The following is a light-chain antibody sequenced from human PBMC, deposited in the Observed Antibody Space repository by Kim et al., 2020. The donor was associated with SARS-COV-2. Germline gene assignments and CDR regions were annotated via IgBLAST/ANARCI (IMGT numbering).Light chain of an antibody. CDR3: QQYGSSPYS. Sequence: EIVLTQSPGTLSLSPGERATLSCRASQSVSSYYLAWYQQKPGHAPRLLIYGASSRATGIPDRFSGSGSGTDFTLTISRLEPEDFAVYYCQQYGSSPYSFGQGTKLEI. CDR2: GAS. J-gene: IGKJ2*03. V-gene: IGKV3-20*01. CDR1: QSVSSYY.